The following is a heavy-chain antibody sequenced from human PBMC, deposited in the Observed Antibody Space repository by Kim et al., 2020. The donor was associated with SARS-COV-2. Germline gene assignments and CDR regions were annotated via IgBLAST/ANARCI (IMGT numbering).Heavy chain of an antibody. J-gene: IGHJ4*02. CDR1: GFTFSRYW. D-gene: IGHD3-16*01. CDR3: ARGGSGSLDY. CDR2: INGDGRST. V-gene: IGHV3-74*01. Sequence: VGSLRLSCAASGFTFSRYWMHWVRQAPGKGLVWVSHINGDGRSTSYADSVKGRVTISRDNAKNTLYLQMNSLRAEDTAVYYCARGGSGSLDYWGQGTLVTVSS.